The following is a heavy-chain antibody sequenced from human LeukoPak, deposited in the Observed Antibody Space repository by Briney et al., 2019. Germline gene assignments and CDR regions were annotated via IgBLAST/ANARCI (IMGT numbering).Heavy chain of an antibody. Sequence: ASVKVSCKASGYTFTSYDINWVRQATGQRLEWMGWISTGNGYTESSQKFQDRLTITRDTSASTAYMELSSLRSEDTAVYYCAKDGSGWSFDYWGQGTLVTVSS. CDR3: AKDGSGWSFDY. D-gene: IGHD6-19*01. V-gene: IGHV1-3*04. CDR2: ISTGNGYT. J-gene: IGHJ4*02. CDR1: GYTFTSYD.